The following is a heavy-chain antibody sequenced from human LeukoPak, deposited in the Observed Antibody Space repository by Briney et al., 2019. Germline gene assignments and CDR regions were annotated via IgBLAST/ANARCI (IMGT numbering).Heavy chain of an antibody. Sequence: ASVKVSCKASGYTFTSYAMNWVRQAPGQGLEWMGWINTNTGNPTYAQGFTGRFVFSLDTSVSTAYLQISSLKAEDTAVYYCARDKTVEPAAMGYHGMDVWGQGTTVTVSS. J-gene: IGHJ6*02. D-gene: IGHD2-2*01. CDR2: INTNTGNP. CDR3: ARDKTVEPAAMGYHGMDV. V-gene: IGHV7-4-1*02. CDR1: GYTFTSYA.